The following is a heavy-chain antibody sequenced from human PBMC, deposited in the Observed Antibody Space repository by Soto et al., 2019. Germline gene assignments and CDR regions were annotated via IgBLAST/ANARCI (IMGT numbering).Heavy chain of an antibody. J-gene: IGHJ4*02. CDR2: ISYSGST. CDR3: ARGITLVRGVIIPHFDY. D-gene: IGHD3-10*01. V-gene: IGHV4-59*01. Sequence: QVQLQEAGPGLVKPSETLSLTCTDSGGSISSYSWSWIRQPPGKGLEWVGYISYSGSTNYNPSLKGRVTISVHQSKNPFSLTLSSVTAADTDVDYCARGITLVRGVIIPHFDYWGQGTLVTVSS. CDR1: GGSISSYS.